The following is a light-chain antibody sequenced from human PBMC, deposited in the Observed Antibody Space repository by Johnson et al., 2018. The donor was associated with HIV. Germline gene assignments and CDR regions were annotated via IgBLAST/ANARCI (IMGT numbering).Light chain of an antibody. V-gene: IGLV1-51*02. CDR2: ENN. J-gene: IGLJ1*01. CDR3: GTWDSSMVAV. Sequence: QSVLTQPPSVSAAPGQRVTISCSGSSSNIGNNYVSWYQQLPGTAPKLLIYENNKRPSWIPDRFSGSKSGTSATLGITGLPTGDEANYYGGTWDSSMVAVFGSGNEVT. CDR1: SSNIGNNY.